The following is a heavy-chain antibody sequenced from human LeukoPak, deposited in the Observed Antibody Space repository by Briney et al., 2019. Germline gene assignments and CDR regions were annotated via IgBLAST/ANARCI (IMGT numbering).Heavy chain of an antibody. CDR1: GGSFSGYY. V-gene: IGHV4-34*01. CDR2: INHSGST. Sequence: SETLSLTCAVSGGSFSGYYWSWIRQPPGKGLEWIGEINHSGSTNYNPSLKSRVTISVDTSKNQFSLKLSSVTAADTAVYYCARGPGIAAAGPFDYWGQGTLVTVSS. J-gene: IGHJ4*02. CDR3: ARGPGIAAAGPFDY. D-gene: IGHD6-13*01.